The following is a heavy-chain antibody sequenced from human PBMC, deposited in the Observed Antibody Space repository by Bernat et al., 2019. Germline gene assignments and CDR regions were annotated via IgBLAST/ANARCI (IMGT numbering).Heavy chain of an antibody. CDR1: GFTFKNYG. J-gene: IGHJ4*02. CDR3: AGDRRSRVYDF. Sequence: QVQLVESGGGVAQSGRSLRLSCAGSGFTFKNYGMHWVRQAPGKGLEWVAVIWYDGSKKYYADSVKGRFAISRDNSKNMLYLQMNSLRVEGTAVYYCAGDRRSRVYDFWGQGTLVTVSS. V-gene: IGHV3-33*01. CDR2: IWYDGSKK. D-gene: IGHD6-13*01.